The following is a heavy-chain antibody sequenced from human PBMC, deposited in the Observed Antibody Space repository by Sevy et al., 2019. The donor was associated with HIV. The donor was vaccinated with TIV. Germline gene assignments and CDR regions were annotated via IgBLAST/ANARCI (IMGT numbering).Heavy chain of an antibody. D-gene: IGHD3-3*01. V-gene: IGHV3-15*01. CDR2: IKSKTDGGTT. J-gene: IGHJ6*02. Sequence: GGSLRLSCAASGFTFNNAWMSWVRQAPGKGLEWVGRIKSKTDGGTTDYAAPVKGRFTISRDDSKNMLYLQMNSLKSEDTAVYYCTAGGVVTGIYYYYGMDVWGHGTTVTVSS. CDR1: GFTFNNAW. CDR3: TAGGVVTGIYYYYGMDV.